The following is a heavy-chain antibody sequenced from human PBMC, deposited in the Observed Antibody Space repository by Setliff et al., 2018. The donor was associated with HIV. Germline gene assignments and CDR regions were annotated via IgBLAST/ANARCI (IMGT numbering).Heavy chain of an antibody. Sequence: PGGSLRLSCAASGFIFSSCWMNWVRQAPGKGLEWVSYISSSGSTVDYADSVQGRFTFSRVNAKNSLYLQMNSLRAEDTAVYYCARGYTYGSFDFWGRGTLVTVSS. CDR1: GFIFSSCW. V-gene: IGHV3-48*03. CDR2: ISSSGSTV. CDR3: ARGYTYGSFDF. D-gene: IGHD5-18*01. J-gene: IGHJ4*02.